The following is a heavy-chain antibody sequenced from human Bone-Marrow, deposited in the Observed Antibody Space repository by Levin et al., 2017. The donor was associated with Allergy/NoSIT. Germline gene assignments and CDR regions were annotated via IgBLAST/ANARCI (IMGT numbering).Heavy chain of an antibody. CDR3: ARDPEEHTLLRYFDY. CDR1: GFTFSDYY. J-gene: IGHJ4*02. Sequence: GGSLRLSCAASGFTFSDYYMSWIRQAPGKGLECVSYISSSSSYTKYADSVKGRFTISRDNAKNSLYLQMNSLRAEDTAVYYCARDPEEHTLLRYFDYGGQGTLVTVSS. V-gene: IGHV3-11*05. CDR2: ISSSSSYT. D-gene: IGHD3-9*01.